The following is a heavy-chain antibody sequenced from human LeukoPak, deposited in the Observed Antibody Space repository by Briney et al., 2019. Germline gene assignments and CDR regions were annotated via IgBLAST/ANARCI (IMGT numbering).Heavy chain of an antibody. V-gene: IGHV4-39*01. Sequence: PSETLSLTCTVSNGSIGISTYYWGWFRQPPGKGLEWIGRIYYSGITYYNPSLKSRATISVDTSKKQFSLKLSSVTDADTAVYYCARRYSSRWYNWFDPWGQGTLVTVSS. CDR2: IYYSGIT. D-gene: IGHD6-13*01. J-gene: IGHJ5*02. CDR3: ARRYSSRWYNWFDP. CDR1: NGSIGISTYY.